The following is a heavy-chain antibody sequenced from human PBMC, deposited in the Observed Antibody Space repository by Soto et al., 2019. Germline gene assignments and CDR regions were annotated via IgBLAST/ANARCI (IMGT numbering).Heavy chain of an antibody. J-gene: IGHJ4*02. CDR2: IYHSGSI. CDR3: ARGPPHHY. V-gene: IGHV4-30-2*01. Sequence: QLPLQESGSGLVKPSQTLSLTCAVSGGSISSGGYSWSWIRQPPGKGLEWIGYIYHSGSIYYNPSLKSRVTISVDRSKNQFSLKLTSVTAADTAIYYCARGPPHHYWGQGTLVTVSS. CDR1: GGSISSGGYS.